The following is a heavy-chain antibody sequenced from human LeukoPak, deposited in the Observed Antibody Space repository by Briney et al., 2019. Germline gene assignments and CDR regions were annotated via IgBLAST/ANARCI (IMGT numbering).Heavy chain of an antibody. Sequence: GGSLRLSCAASAFTFSAYGMSWVRQVPGKGLEGVSGIDYIGGKKYYVDSVKGRFTISRDNSNNMMYLQMNGLRAEDTAVYYCAKGPLREVAGTTWDYWGQGTLVTVSS. CDR3: AKGPLREVAGTTWDY. J-gene: IGHJ4*02. CDR1: AFTFSAYG. V-gene: IGHV3-23*01. D-gene: IGHD6-19*01. CDR2: IDYIGGKK.